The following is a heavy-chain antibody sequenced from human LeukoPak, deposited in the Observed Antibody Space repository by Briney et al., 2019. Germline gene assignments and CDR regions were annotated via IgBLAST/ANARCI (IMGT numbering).Heavy chain of an antibody. V-gene: IGHV7-4-1*02. D-gene: IGHD3-9*01. Sequence: ASVKVSCKASGYTFTSYAMNWVRQAPGQGLEWMGWINTNTGNPTYAQGFTGRFAFSLDTSVSTAYLQISSLKAEDTAVYYCARDSSSSDISTGVLTDYWGQGTLVTVSS. CDR1: GYTFTSYA. CDR2: INTNTGNP. J-gene: IGHJ4*02. CDR3: ARDSSSSDISTGVLTDY.